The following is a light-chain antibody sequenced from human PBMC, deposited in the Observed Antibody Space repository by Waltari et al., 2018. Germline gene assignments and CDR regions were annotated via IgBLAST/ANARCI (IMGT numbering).Light chain of an antibody. V-gene: IGLV1-47*01. CDR1: HSNLGSNY. Sequence: QSVLTQPPSASETPGQRVTISCSGSHSNLGSNYLYWYQQLPGSAPKLLIYRKNLRPSGVPDRFSASKYGTLASLVISGLRSEDEGVYYCASWDESHYVFGGGTTVTVL. J-gene: IGLJ1*01. CDR3: ASWDESHYV. CDR2: RKN.